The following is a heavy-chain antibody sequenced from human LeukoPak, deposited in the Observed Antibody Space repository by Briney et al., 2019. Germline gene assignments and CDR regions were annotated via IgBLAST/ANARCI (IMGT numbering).Heavy chain of an antibody. Sequence: GGSLRLSCAASGFPLSSYAMSWVRQAPGKGLEWVSGINWNGGSIGYADSVKGRFAISRDNAKNSLYLQMNSLRAEDTAVYYCARDGTPVIRGYSSWGSNWFDPWGQGTLVTVSS. V-gene: IGHV3-20*04. J-gene: IGHJ5*02. CDR3: ARDGTPVIRGYSSWGSNWFDP. CDR1: GFPLSSYA. CDR2: INWNGGSI. D-gene: IGHD5-18*01.